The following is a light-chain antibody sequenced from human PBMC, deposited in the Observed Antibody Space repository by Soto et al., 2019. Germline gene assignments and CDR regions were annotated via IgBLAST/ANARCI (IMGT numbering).Light chain of an antibody. V-gene: IGKV3D-20*01. CDR3: QQYVNSPIT. J-gene: IGKJ5*01. CDR2: DSA. Sequence: EIVLPQSPGTLSFSPGERATLSCKASETVSSSYVAWYQQQPRLPPRLLIHDSATSASGIPDRFSGSKAWTDFTLTIRGLEPEDVAGYYCQQYVNSPITFAQVTGPEIK. CDR1: ETVSSSY.